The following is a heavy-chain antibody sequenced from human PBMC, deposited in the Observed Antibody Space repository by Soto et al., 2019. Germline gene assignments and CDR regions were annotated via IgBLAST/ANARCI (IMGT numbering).Heavy chain of an antibody. CDR1: GYTFSIFG. Sequence: VQLVQSGAEVKKPGASVKVSCKASGYTFSIFGINWVRQAPGQGLEWMGWISAYSGNTNYAQRFQGRVTMTTDTSTTTAYMELTSLRSDDTAVYYCARHLDNYGIDVWGQGTTVTVSS. CDR3: ARHLDNYGIDV. J-gene: IGHJ6*02. CDR2: ISAYSGNT. V-gene: IGHV1-18*01.